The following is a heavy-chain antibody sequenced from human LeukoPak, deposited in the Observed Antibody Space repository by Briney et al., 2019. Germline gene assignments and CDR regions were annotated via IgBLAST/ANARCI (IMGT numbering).Heavy chain of an antibody. D-gene: IGHD3-3*01. CDR2: MNPNSGNT. J-gene: IGHJ5*02. CDR3: ARDRKSITIFGVVISSWFDP. V-gene: IGHV1-8*01. Sequence: ASVKVSCKASGYTFTSYDINWVRQATGQGLEWMGWMNPNSGNTGYAQKFQGRVTMTRNTSISTAYMELSSLRSEDTAVYYCARDRKSITIFGVVISSWFDPWGQGTLVTASS. CDR1: GYTFTSYD.